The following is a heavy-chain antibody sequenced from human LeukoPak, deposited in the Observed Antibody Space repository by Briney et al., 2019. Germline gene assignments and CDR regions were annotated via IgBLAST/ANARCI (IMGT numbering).Heavy chain of an antibody. Sequence: SETLSLTCTVSGGAISDYYWSWIRQPAGKGLEWIGRIYTSGITKYNPSLKSRVSMSVDTSKNQFSLKLSSVTAADTAVYYCARGVASGWYGEGYFDYWGQGTLVTVSS. CDR1: GGAISDYY. D-gene: IGHD6-19*01. CDR2: IYTSGIT. J-gene: IGHJ4*02. V-gene: IGHV4-4*07. CDR3: ARGVASGWYGEGYFDY.